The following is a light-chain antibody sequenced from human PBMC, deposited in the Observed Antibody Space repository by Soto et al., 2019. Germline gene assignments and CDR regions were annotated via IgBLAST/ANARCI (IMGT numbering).Light chain of an antibody. Sequence: ENVLTQSPATLSLSPGERATLSCRASQSVSNYVAWYQQKPGQAPRLLIYDASNRATGIPARFSGSGSGTEFTLTISSLQSEDFGLYYCHQYNNFWTFGQGTKVDIK. CDR2: DAS. CDR1: QSVSNY. V-gene: IGKV3-11*01. J-gene: IGKJ1*01. CDR3: HQYNNFWT.